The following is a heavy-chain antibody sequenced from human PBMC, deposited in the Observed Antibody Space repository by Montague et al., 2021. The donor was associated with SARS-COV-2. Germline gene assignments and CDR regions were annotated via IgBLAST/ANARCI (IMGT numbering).Heavy chain of an antibody. J-gene: IGHJ4*02. CDR3: AHRQSRQWLAGGYFDY. CDR1: GFSLSTSGVG. D-gene: IGHD6-19*01. Sequence: PALVKPTQTLTLTCTFSGFSLSTSGVGVGWIRQPPGKALEWLAXXXWXXXKRXSPSLKSRLTITKDTSKNQVVLTMTNMDPVDTATYYCAHRQSRQWLAGGYFDYGGQGTLVTVSS. V-gene: IGHV2-5*02. CDR2: XXWXXXK.